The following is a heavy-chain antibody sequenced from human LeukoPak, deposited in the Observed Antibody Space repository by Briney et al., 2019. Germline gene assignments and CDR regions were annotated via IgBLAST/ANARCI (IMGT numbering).Heavy chain of an antibody. CDR3: AREGDYNFDY. V-gene: IGHV3-7*01. CDR2: IKQDGSEK. D-gene: IGHD4-11*01. CDR1: GVTFSSYW. J-gene: IGHJ4*02. Sequence: GGSLRLSCAASGVTFSSYWMSWVRQAPGKGLEWVANIKQDGSEKYYVDSVKGRFTISRDNAKNSLYLQMNSLRAEDTAVYYCAREGDYNFDYWGQGTLVTVSS.